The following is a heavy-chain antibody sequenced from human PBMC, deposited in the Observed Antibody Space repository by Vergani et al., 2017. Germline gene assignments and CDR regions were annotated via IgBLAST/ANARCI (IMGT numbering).Heavy chain of an antibody. Sequence: VQLLESGGGLVQPGGSLRLSCAASGFTFSSYAISWVRQAPGQGLEWMGGIIPIFGTANYAQKFQGRVTITADESTSTAYMELSSLRSEDTAVYYCARMRDYSNYLFDYWGQGTLVTVSS. CDR1: GFTFSSYA. J-gene: IGHJ4*02. CDR2: IIPIFGTA. CDR3: ARMRDYSNYLFDY. D-gene: IGHD4-11*01. V-gene: IGHV1-69*01.